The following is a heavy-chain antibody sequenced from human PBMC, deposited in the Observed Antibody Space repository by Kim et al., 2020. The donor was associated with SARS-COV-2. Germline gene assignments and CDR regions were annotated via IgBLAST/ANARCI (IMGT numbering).Heavy chain of an antibody. V-gene: IGHV4-34*01. J-gene: IGHJ6*02. D-gene: IGHD3-3*01. CDR2: VNHSGIT. CDR3: ARGRAGVVPSPILGLGPYYYYYAMDV. CDR1: GGSFSAYS. Sequence: SETLSLTCAVYGGSFSAYSWIWIRQAPGKGLEWIGEVNHSGITKYHPSLKSRVTISVDRSKNQFSLKPPSVTAADTAVFYCARGRAGVVPSPILGLGPYYYYYAMDVWGQGTTVTVS.